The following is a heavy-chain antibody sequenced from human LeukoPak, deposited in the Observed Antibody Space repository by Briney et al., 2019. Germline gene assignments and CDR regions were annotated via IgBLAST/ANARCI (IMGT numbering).Heavy chain of an antibody. J-gene: IGHJ4*02. V-gene: IGHV3-23*01. D-gene: IGHD2-2*01. CDR1: GFTFSNYV. CDR3: AKDYCTGTNCYGDY. CDR2: VSAGGGDT. Sequence: GGSLRLSCAASGFTFSNYVMTWVRQAPGKGLEWVSAVSAGGGDTYYADSVKGRFTISRDNSKSTLYLQMNSLRAEDTAVYYCAKDYCTGTNCYGDYWGQGTLVTVSS.